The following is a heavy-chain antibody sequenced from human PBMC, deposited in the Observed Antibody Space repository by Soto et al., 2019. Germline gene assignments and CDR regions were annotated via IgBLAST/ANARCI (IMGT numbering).Heavy chain of an antibody. D-gene: IGHD1-26*01. CDR1: GLTFSSYA. CDR2: VSGSGGNT. V-gene: IGHV3-23*01. J-gene: IGHJ4*02. Sequence: EVQLLESGGGLAQPGGSLRISCEASGLTFSSYAMSWVRQAPGKGLEWVSGVSGSGGNTYYEDSVKGRFTISRDNSKNTVYLQMNSLRAEDTAVYYCAKDRYSGSPYYFDYWGQGTLVTVSS. CDR3: AKDRYSGSPYYFDY.